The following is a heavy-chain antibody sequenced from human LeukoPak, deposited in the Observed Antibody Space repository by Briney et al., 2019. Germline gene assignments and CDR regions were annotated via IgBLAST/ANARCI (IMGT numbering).Heavy chain of an antibody. J-gene: IGHJ4*02. CDR1: GFTFDDYA. V-gene: IGHV3-9*01. CDR3: ARGYYGSGENYFDY. CDR2: ISWNGGGI. D-gene: IGHD3-10*01. Sequence: GGSLRLSCAASGFTFDDYAMHWVRQAPGKGLEWVSGISWNGGGIGYADSVKGRFTISRDNAKNSLHLRMNSLRAEDTALYYCARGYYGSGENYFDYWGQGTLVTVSS.